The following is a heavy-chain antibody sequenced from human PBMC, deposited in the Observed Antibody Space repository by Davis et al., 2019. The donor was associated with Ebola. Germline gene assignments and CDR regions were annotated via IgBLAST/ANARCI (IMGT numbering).Heavy chain of an antibody. V-gene: IGHV5-51*01. CDR2: IYTCESGT. D-gene: IGHD1-20*01. CDR1: GNSFTSHW. J-gene: IGHJ3*02. CDR3: ASLRRTITGMDDAFDI. Sequence: GESLIIPCKDPGNSFTSHWIGRVRQMPGKGLEWMGIIYTCESGTRYSPSFRGQVTISADKSIKTAFLQWSSLKASDTAMYYCASLRRTITGMDDAFDIWGQGTMVTVSS.